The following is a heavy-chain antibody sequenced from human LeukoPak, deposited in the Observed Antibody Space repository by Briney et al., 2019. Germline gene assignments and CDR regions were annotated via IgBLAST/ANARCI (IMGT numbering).Heavy chain of an antibody. CDR1: GYTLTELS. CDR2: FDPEDGET. Sequence: ASVKVSCKVSGYTLTELSMHCVRQAPGKGLEWMGGFDPEDGETIYAQKFQGRVTMTEDTSTDTAYMELSSLRSQDTAVYYCATNYGSGPLGWFDPWGQGTLVTVSS. CDR3: ATNYGSGPLGWFDP. J-gene: IGHJ5*02. D-gene: IGHD3-10*01. V-gene: IGHV1-24*01.